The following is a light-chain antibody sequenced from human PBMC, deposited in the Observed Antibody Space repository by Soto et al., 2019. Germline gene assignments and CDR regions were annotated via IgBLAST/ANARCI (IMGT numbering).Light chain of an antibody. CDR1: KNDIGVYDF. V-gene: IGLV2-8*01. CDR2: EVV. Sequence: VLTQPPSASGSPGQSVTISCTGTKNDIGVYDFVSWYQHHPGKAPRLIIYEVVQRPSGVPDRFSGSKSGNTASLTVSGLQAADEADYFCKSYAGSNTYVFGSGTKVTVL. J-gene: IGLJ1*01. CDR3: KSYAGSNTYV.